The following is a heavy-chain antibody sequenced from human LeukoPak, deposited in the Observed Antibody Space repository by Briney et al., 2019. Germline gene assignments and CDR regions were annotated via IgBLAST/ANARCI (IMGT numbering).Heavy chain of an antibody. Sequence: PSETLSLTCAVYGGSFSGYYWSWIRQPPGKGLEWIGEINHSGSTNYNPSVKSRVTISIDSSKNQFSLMLSSVTAADTAVYYCARQTGSGLFTLPGGQGTLVTVSS. J-gene: IGHJ4*02. CDR3: ARQTGSGLFTLP. CDR2: INHSGST. V-gene: IGHV4-34*01. CDR1: GGSFSGYY. D-gene: IGHD3/OR15-3a*01.